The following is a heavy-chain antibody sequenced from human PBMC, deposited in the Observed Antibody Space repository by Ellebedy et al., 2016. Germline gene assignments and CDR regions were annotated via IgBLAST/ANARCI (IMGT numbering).Heavy chain of an antibody. D-gene: IGHD3-3*01. Sequence: GESLKISCAASGFTFSSYAMSWVRQAPGKGLEWVSAISGSGFSTYYADSVKGRFTISRDNSKNTLYLQMNSLRAEDTAVYYCAIGRDYDFWSGYYRADYWGQGTLVTVSS. V-gene: IGHV3-23*01. CDR3: AIGRDYDFWSGYYRADY. CDR1: GFTFSSYA. J-gene: IGHJ4*02. CDR2: ISGSGFST.